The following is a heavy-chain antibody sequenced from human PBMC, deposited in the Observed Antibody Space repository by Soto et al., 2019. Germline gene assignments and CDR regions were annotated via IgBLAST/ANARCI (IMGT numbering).Heavy chain of an antibody. CDR3: ARDLVEGSGYFTTYTEFAY. D-gene: IGHD3-22*01. CDR2: IIAILGIA. V-gene: IGHV1-69*04. CDR1: GGTFTSYT. J-gene: IGHJ4*02. Sequence: SVKVSCKASGGTFTSYTISWVRQAPGQGLEWMGRIIAILGIANYAQRFQGRVTMTADKSTSTAYMELSSLRSEDTAVSYCARDLVEGSGYFTTYTEFAYWGQGTLVPVPS.